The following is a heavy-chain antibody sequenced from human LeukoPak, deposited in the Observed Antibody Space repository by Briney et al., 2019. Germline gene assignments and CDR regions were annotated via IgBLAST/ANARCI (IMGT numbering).Heavy chain of an antibody. Sequence: PSETLSLTCAVSGASISSNWWRWVRQPPGKGLEWLAEIHDSGSTNYNPSLKSRVTISVKKSKNQFSLTLPSVTAADTAVYYCARSRSNCYNFCAFHFWGPGTLVTVSS. CDR1: GASISSNW. J-gene: IGHJ3*01. V-gene: IGHV4-4*02. CDR3: ARSRSNCYNFCAFHF. CDR2: IHDSGST. D-gene: IGHD2-2*02.